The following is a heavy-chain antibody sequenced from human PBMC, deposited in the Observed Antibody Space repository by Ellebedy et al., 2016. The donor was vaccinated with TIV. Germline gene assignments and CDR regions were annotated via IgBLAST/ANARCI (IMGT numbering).Heavy chain of an antibody. D-gene: IGHD5-18*01. CDR2: INHSGST. V-gene: IGHV4-34*01. Sequence: MPSETLSLTCAVYGGSFSGYYWSWIRQPPGKGLEWIGEINHSGSTNYNPSLKSRVTVSVDTSKNQFSLKLSSVTAADTAVYYCARASVDTAMVTGFDPWGQGTLVTVSS. CDR1: GGSFSGYY. CDR3: ARASVDTAMVTGFDP. J-gene: IGHJ5*02.